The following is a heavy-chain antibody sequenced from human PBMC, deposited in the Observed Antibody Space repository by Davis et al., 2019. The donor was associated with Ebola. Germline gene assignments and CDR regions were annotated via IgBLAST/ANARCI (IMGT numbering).Heavy chain of an antibody. CDR3: ARDPLYSSSWDGGMDV. V-gene: IGHV3-13*01. CDR1: GFTFSSYD. CDR2: IGTAGDT. D-gene: IGHD6-13*01. Sequence: GESLKISCAASGFTFSSYDMHWVRQATGKGLEWVSAIGTAGDTYYADSVKGRFTISRHNSKNTLYLQMNSLRAEDTAVYYCARDPLYSSSWDGGMDVWGQGTTVTVSS. J-gene: IGHJ6*02.